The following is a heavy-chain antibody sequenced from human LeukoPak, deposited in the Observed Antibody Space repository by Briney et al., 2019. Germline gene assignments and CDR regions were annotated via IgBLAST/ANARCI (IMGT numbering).Heavy chain of an antibody. CDR1: GGSFSGYY. D-gene: IGHD6-19*01. Sequence: SETLSLTCAVYGGSFSGYYWSWIRQPPGQGLEWIGEINHSGSTNYNPSLKSRVTISVDTSKNQFSLKLSSVTAADTAVYYCARGPGIAVAGYFDYWGQGTLVTVSS. CDR2: INHSGST. V-gene: IGHV4-34*01. CDR3: ARGPGIAVAGYFDY. J-gene: IGHJ4*02.